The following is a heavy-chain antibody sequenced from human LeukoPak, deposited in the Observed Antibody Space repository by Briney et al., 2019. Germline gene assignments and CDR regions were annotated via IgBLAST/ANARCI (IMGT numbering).Heavy chain of an antibody. CDR1: GFTFTGCV. CDR2: IRYDGSTT. CDR3: GKDLRYSADY. Sequence: PGGSLRLSCAASGFTFTGCVMHWVRQAPGKGLEWVAFIRYDGSTTYYADSVKGRFTISRDNSKNTLYLQMNSLRSEDTAVYYCGKDLRYSADYWGQGTLVTVSS. D-gene: IGHD3-9*01. V-gene: IGHV3-30*02. J-gene: IGHJ4*02.